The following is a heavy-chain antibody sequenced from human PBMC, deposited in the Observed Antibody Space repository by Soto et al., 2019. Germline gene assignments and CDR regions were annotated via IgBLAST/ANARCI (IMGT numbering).Heavy chain of an antibody. CDR2: ISSSSSYI. D-gene: IGHD3-3*01. V-gene: IGHV3-21*01. CDR3: ARECDFWSGYPFDY. J-gene: IGHJ4*02. CDR1: GFTFSSYS. Sequence: GGSLRLSCAASGFTFSSYSMNWVRQAPGKGLEWVSSISSSSSYIYYADSVKGRFTISRDNAKNSLYLQMNSLRAEDTAVYYCARECDFWSGYPFDYWGQGTLVTVSS.